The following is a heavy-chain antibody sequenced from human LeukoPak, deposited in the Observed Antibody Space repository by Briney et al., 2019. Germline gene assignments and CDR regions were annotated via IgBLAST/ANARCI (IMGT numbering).Heavy chain of an antibody. CDR1: GFTFSSYS. V-gene: IGHV3-48*02. Sequence: GGSLRLSCAASGFTFSSYSMNWVRQAPGKGLEWVSYISSSSSTIYYADSVKGRFTISRDNAKNSLYLQMNSLRDEDTAVYYCARGLYIKKICTNGVCEFDPWGQGTLVTVSS. J-gene: IGHJ5*02. D-gene: IGHD2-8*01. CDR3: ARGLYIKKICTNGVCEFDP. CDR2: ISSSSSTI.